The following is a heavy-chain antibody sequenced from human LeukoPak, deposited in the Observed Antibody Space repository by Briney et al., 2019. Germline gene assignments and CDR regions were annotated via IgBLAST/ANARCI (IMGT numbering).Heavy chain of an antibody. J-gene: IGHJ4*02. V-gene: IGHV3-48*02. CDR2: ISSSGSTI. D-gene: IGHD2-2*01. Sequence: HPGGSLRLSCAASGFTFSSYSMNWVRQAPGKGLEWVSYISSSGSTIYYADSVKGRFTISRDNAKNSLCLQMHSLRDEDTAVYYCAEGPTSSDYFDYWGQGTLVTVSS. CDR3: AEGPTSSDYFDY. CDR1: GFTFSSYS.